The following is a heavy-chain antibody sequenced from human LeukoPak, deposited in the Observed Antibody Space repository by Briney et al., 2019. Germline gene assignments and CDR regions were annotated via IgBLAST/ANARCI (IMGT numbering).Heavy chain of an antibody. J-gene: IGHJ4*02. D-gene: IGHD2-2*01. CDR1: GYTFTSYY. CDR3: ARARSFRPSTEDY. Sequence: GASVKVSCKASGYTFTSYYMHWVRQAPGQGLEWMGIINPSGGSTSYAQKFQGRVTMTRGMSTSTVYMELSSLRSEDTAVYYCARARSFRPSTEDYWGQGTLVTVSS. CDR2: INPSGGST. V-gene: IGHV1-46*01.